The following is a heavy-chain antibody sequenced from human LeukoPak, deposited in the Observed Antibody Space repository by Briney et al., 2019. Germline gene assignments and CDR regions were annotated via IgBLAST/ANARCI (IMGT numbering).Heavy chain of an antibody. CDR2: ISGSGGST. CDR3: SNDLTRSGSTPTPFDY. D-gene: IGHD6-19*01. CDR1: GYIYNSYA. J-gene: IGHJ4*02. Sequence: GGSLRLSCTACGYIYNSYAMCGLRQAPGKGLEWVSAISGSGGSTYYADSVKGRFTISRDNSKNTLYLQMNRLRAEDTAVYYCSNDLTRSGSTPTPFDYWGQGTLVTVSS. V-gene: IGHV3-23*01.